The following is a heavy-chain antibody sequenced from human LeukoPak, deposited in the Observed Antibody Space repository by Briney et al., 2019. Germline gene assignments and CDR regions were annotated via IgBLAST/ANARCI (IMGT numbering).Heavy chain of an antibody. Sequence: GGSLRLSCAASGFTFSKSWMSWVRQAPGKGLEWVANMNEDGSERDYVDSVKGRFTISRDNARKSLYLQMSSLRAEDTAVYYCATYTHWVAGDVWGQVTTVTVSS. CDR2: MNEDGSER. CDR3: ATYTHWVAGDV. CDR1: GFTFSKSW. D-gene: IGHD3-16*01. V-gene: IGHV3-7*01. J-gene: IGHJ6*02.